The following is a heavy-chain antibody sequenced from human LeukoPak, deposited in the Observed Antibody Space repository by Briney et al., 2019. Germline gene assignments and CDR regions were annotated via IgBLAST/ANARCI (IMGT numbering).Heavy chain of an antibody. V-gene: IGHV4-4*07. CDR2: IYTSGST. Sequence: SETLSLTCTVSGGSISSYYWSWIRQPAGKGLEWIGRIYTSGSTNYNPSLKSRVTMSVDTSKNQFSLKLSSVTAADTAVYYCATDLNYYDSSGYSYYYYYMDVWGKGTTVTVSS. CDR3: ATDLNYYDSSGYSYYYYYMDV. D-gene: IGHD3-22*01. J-gene: IGHJ6*03. CDR1: GGSISSYY.